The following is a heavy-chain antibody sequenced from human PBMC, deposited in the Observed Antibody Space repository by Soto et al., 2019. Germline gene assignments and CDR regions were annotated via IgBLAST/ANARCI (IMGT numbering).Heavy chain of an antibody. Sequence: SETLSLTCAVSSDSISRSHWLTWVRQSPGKGLEWLGDIYYSGSTYYNPSLKSRVTISVDTSKNQFSLKLSSVTAADTAVYYCARPRGYFDYWGQGTLVTVSS. CDR2: IYYSGST. D-gene: IGHD3-10*01. J-gene: IGHJ4*02. CDR3: ARPRGYFDY. V-gene: IGHV4-4*02. CDR1: SDSISRSHW.